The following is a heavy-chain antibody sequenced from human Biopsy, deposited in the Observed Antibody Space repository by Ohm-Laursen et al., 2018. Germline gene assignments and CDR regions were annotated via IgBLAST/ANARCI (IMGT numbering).Heavy chain of an antibody. Sequence: GASVKVSCNASGYNFGNYYINWVRKVSGQGLEWLGVVNPVAEATMYAQKFQDRITLTRDASTNTVYMDLTSLTSEDTAVYYCARESPLRLGVCGAIRCFKEVFGMDVWGQGTTVIVSS. CDR1: GYNFGNYY. CDR2: VNPVAEAT. CDR3: ARESPLRLGVCGAIRCFKEVFGMDV. D-gene: IGHD2-21*01. V-gene: IGHV1-46*01. J-gene: IGHJ6*02.